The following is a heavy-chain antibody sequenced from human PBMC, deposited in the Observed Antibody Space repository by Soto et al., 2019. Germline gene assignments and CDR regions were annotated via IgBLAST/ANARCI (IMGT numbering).Heavy chain of an antibody. CDR2: IGSSGSTI. J-gene: IGHJ4*02. D-gene: IGHD3-16*02. Sequence: VGSLRLSCAASGFTFSSYEMNWVRQAPGKGLEWVSYIGSSGSTIYYADSVKGLFTISRDNAKNSLYLQMNSLRAEDTAVYCCARLRGYPHYWGQGTLVTVSS. CDR3: ARLRGYPHY. V-gene: IGHV3-48*03. CDR1: GFTFSSYE.